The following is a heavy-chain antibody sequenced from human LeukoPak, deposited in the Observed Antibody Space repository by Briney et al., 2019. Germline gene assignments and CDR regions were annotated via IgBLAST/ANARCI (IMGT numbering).Heavy chain of an antibody. Sequence: PSETLSLTCTVSGYSISSGYYWGWIRHPPVKGLEWIGSIYHSGSTYYNPSLKSRVTISVDTSKNQFSLKLSSVTAADTAVYYCARYPSPTLYSGYFDYWGQGTLVTVSS. V-gene: IGHV4-38-2*02. CDR1: GYSISSGYY. CDR3: ARYPSPTLYSGYFDY. D-gene: IGHD1-26*01. CDR2: IYHSGST. J-gene: IGHJ4*02.